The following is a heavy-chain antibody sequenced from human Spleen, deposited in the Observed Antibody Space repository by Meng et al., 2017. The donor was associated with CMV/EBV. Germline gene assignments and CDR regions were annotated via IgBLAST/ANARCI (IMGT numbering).Heavy chain of an antibody. CDR2: IGTAGDT. Sequence: GGSLRLSCAASGFTFSSYDMHWVRQPTGKSLEWVSRIGTAGDTHYSGSLKGRFTISRENAENSLYLQMNSLRAEDTAVYYCSRDLRSLTSIAVGFDPWGQGTLVTVSS. J-gene: IGHJ5*02. CDR3: SRDLRSLTSIAVGFDP. D-gene: IGHD6-19*01. V-gene: IGHV3-13*01. CDR1: GFTFSSYD.